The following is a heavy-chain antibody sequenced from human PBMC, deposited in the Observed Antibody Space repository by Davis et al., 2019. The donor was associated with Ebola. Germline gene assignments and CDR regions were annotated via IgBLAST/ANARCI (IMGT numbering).Heavy chain of an antibody. Sequence: GGSLRLSCAASGFTFSAYSMNWVRQAPGKGLEWASYISDSSTTIYYADSVKGRFTISRDNAKNSLYLQMNSLRDEDTAVYYCATDRNWDFDYWGQGTLVTVSS. J-gene: IGHJ4*02. CDR1: GFTFSAYS. CDR2: ISDSSTTI. D-gene: IGHD7-27*01. V-gene: IGHV3-48*02. CDR3: ATDRNWDFDY.